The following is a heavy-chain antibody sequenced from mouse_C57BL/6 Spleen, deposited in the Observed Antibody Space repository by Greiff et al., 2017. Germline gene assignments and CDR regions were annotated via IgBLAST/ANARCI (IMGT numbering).Heavy chain of an antibody. D-gene: IGHD2-4*01. Sequence: QVQLQQPGAELVKPGASVKMSCKASGYTFTSYWITWVKQRPGQGLEWIGDIYPGSGSTNYNEKFKSKATLTVDTSSNTAYMQRSSLTSEDSAVYYGSKWEDYEYEGGAWFAYWGQGTLVTVSA. CDR3: SKWEDYEYEGGAWFAY. CDR2: IYPGSGST. J-gene: IGHJ3*01. CDR1: GYTFTSYW. V-gene: IGHV1-55*01.